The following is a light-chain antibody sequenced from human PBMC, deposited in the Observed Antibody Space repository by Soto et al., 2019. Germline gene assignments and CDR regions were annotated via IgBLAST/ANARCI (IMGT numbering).Light chain of an antibody. CDR1: NSNIGAGYD. J-gene: IGLJ2*01. Sequence: LTQPPSVTGAPGQRVTISCTGTNSNIGAGYDVHWYQQFPGKAPKLLISAYTNRPSGIPDRFSGSKSGTSASLAITGLQAEDEADFYCQSYDSSFNGLIFGVGTKLTVL. CDR3: QSYDSSFNGLI. CDR2: AYT. V-gene: IGLV1-40*01.